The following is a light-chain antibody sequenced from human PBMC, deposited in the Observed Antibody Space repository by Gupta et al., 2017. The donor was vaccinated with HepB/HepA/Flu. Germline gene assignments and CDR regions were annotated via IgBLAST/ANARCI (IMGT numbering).Light chain of an antibody. J-gene: IGKJ1*01. Sequence: AIRMTQSPSSFSASTGDRVTITSRASQGISSYLAWYQQKPGKAPKLLIYAASTLQSGVPSRFTGSGSGTDFTLTISCLQSEDFATYYCLQDYSFPRTFGEGTKVEIK. CDR3: LQDYSFPRT. V-gene: IGKV1-8*01. CDR1: QGISSY. CDR2: AAS.